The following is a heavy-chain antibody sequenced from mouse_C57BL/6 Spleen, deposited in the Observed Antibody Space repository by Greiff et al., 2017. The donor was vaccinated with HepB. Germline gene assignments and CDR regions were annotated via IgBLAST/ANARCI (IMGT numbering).Heavy chain of an antibody. CDR1: GYTFTSYG. Sequence: VQLQESGAELARPGASVKLSCKASGYTFTSYGISWVKQRTGQGLEWIGEIYPRSGNTYYNEKFKGKATLTADKSSSTAYMELRSLTSEDSAVYFCARNGYDGGFAYWGQGTLVTVSA. CDR2: IYPRSGNT. D-gene: IGHD2-2*01. J-gene: IGHJ3*01. V-gene: IGHV1-81*01. CDR3: ARNGYDGGFAY.